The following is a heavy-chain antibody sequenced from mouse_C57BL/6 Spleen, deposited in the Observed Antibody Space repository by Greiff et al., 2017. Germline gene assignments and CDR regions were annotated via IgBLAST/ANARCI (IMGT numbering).Heavy chain of an antibody. V-gene: IGHV1-64*01. Sequence: QVQLQQPGAELVKPGASVKLSCKASGYTFTSYWMHWVKQRPGQGLEWIGMIHPNSGSTNYNEKFKSKATLTVDKSSSTAYMQLSSLTSEDSAVYYCARYYEYDGGYAMDYWGQGTSVTVSS. CDR2: IHPNSGST. CDR3: ARYYEYDGGYAMDY. D-gene: IGHD2-4*01. J-gene: IGHJ4*01. CDR1: GYTFTSYW.